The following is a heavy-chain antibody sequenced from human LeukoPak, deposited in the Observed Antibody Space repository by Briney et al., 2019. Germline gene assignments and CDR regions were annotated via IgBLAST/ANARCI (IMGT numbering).Heavy chain of an antibody. J-gene: IGHJ4*02. Sequence: AGGSLRLSCAASGFTFRNYWMSWVRQAPGKGLEWVANINLDGSEKYYVDSVKGRFTTSRDNAKNSLYLQMTSLRAEDTAVYYCARDARVVIDYWGQGTLVTVSS. CDR2: INLDGSEK. D-gene: IGHD2-2*01. V-gene: IGHV3-7*01. CDR3: ARDARVVIDY. CDR1: GFTFRNYW.